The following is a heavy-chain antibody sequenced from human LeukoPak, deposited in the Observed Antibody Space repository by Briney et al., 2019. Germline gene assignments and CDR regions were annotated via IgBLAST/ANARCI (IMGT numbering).Heavy chain of an antibody. CDR2: ISAYNGNT. J-gene: IGHJ6*02. D-gene: IGHD3-22*01. Sequence: ASVKVSCTASGYTFTSYGISWVRQAPGQGLEWMGWISAYNGNTNYAQKLQGRVTMTTDTSTSTAYMELRSLRSDDTAVYYCARGGDYYDSSGYYYVFSYYYYGMDVWGQGTTVTVSS. V-gene: IGHV1-18*01. CDR1: GYTFTSYG. CDR3: ARGGDYYDSSGYYYVFSYYYYGMDV.